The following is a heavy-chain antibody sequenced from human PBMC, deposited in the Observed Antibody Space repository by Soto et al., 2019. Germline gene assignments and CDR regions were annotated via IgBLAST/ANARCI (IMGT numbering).Heavy chain of an antibody. CDR2: NSAYNGNT. CDR1: GYTFTNFG. D-gene: IGHD3-3*01. V-gene: IGHV1-18*01. CDR3: ARDSQVLRFLEWSSKNWFDP. J-gene: IGHJ5*02. Sequence: ASVKVSCKASGYTFTNFGISWVRQAPGQGLEWMGWNSAYNGNTNYAQKLQGRVTMTTDTSTSTAYMELRSLRSDDTAVYYCARDSQVLRFLEWSSKNWFDPWGQGTLVTVSS.